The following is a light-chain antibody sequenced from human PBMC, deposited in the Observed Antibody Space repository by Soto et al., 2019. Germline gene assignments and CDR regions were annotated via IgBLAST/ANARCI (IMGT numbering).Light chain of an antibody. Sequence: QSALTQPPSASGSPGQSVTISCTGTSSDVGRYNYVSWYQQHPGKAPKLMIYEVSKRPSGVPDRFSGSKSGSTASLTVSGLQAEDEADYYCSSYAGRSNLLFCGGTKLTVL. CDR1: SSDVGRYNY. CDR3: SSYAGRSNLL. V-gene: IGLV2-8*01. CDR2: EVS. J-gene: IGLJ2*01.